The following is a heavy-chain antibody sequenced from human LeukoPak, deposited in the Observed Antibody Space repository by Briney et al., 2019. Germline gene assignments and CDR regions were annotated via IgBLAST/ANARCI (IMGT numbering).Heavy chain of an antibody. CDR3: ASGYYYYYGMDV. CDR2: ISYDGSNK. J-gene: IGHJ6*02. V-gene: IGHV3-30*03. Sequence: GGSLRLSCAASGFTFSSYGMHWVRQAPGKGLEWVAVISYDGSNKYYADSVKGRFTISRDNSKNTLYLQMNSLRAEDTALYYCASGYYYYYGMDVWGQGTTVTVSS. CDR1: GFTFSSYG.